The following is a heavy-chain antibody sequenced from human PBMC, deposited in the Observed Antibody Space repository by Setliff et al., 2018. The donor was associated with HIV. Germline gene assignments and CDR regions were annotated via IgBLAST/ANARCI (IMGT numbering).Heavy chain of an antibody. J-gene: IGHJ4*02. D-gene: IGHD2-15*01. CDR2: IFYSGTT. CDR1: GGSIRRSTYY. Sequence: NPSETLSLTCTVSGGSIRRSTYYWGWIRQPPGKGLEWIGSIFYSGTTYYNPSLKSRVTISVDTSTNQFSLKLSSVTAADTAVYYCVTTLECNDERCYIGFDYWGRGTLVTVSS. V-gene: IGHV4-39*01. CDR3: VTTLECNDERCYIGFDY.